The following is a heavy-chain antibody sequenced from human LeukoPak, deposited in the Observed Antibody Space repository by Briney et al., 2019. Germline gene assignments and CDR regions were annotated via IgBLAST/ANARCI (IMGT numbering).Heavy chain of an antibody. CDR1: GFTFSNYW. Sequence: GGPLRLSCAASGFTFSNYWMTWVRQAPGKGVEWVANIKQDGSDKYYVDSVKGRFNIPRDNAKISLSLKINSLRAEDTGVYHCARHRVGYWTSATMGGCSFDYWGQGILVTVSS. J-gene: IGHJ4*02. CDR2: IKQDGSDK. CDR3: ARHRVGYWTSATMGGCSFDY. D-gene: IGHD2-2*01. V-gene: IGHV3-7*01.